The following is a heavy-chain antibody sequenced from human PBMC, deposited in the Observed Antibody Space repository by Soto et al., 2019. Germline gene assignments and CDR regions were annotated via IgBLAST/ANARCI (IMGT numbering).Heavy chain of an antibody. Sequence: ASVKGSCKASGYTFTGYYMHWGRQAPGQGLEWMGWINPNSGGTNYAQKFQGRVTMTRDTSISTAYMELSRLRSDDTAVYYCARDEPWAYYGSGSPQYYFDYWGQGTLVTVSS. CDR2: INPNSGGT. V-gene: IGHV1-2*02. J-gene: IGHJ4*02. CDR3: ARDEPWAYYGSGSPQYYFDY. D-gene: IGHD3-10*01. CDR1: GYTFTGYY.